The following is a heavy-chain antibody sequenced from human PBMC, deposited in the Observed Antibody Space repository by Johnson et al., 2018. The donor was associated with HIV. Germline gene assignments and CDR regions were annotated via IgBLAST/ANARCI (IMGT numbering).Heavy chain of an antibody. V-gene: IGHV3-15*01. D-gene: IGHD3-10*01. CDR2: IKSKSDGGTT. CDR1: GFTFSNAW. J-gene: IGHJ3*02. CDR3: TTGISWFGAITFDI. Sequence: VQLVESGGGLVKPGVSLRLSCAASGFTFSNAWMSWVRQAPGKGLEWVGRIKSKSDGGTTDSAAPVKGRFPISRDDSKNTLYLQMHSLKTEDTAVYYCTTGISWFGAITFDIWGQGTMVTVSS.